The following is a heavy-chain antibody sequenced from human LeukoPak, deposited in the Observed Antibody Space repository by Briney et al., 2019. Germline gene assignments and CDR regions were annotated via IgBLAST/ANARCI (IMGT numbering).Heavy chain of an antibody. CDR2: INPSGGST. V-gene: IGHV1-46*01. CDR1: GYTFTSYY. Sequence: GASVKVSCKTSGYTFTSYYMHWVRQAPGLGLEWMGLINPSGGSTTYAQEFQGRVAMARDTSTSTVYMELSSLRSEDTAMYYCARGDGGNTFDYWGQGTLVTIYS. D-gene: IGHD4-23*01. CDR3: ARGDGGNTFDY. J-gene: IGHJ4*02.